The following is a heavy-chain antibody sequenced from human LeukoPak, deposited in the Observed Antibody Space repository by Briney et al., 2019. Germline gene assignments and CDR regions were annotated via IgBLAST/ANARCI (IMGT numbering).Heavy chain of an antibody. J-gene: IGHJ6*03. CDR3: ARDGAGSSLYMVV. CDR1: GFTFSSYW. Sequence: RGSLRLSCAASGFTFSSYWMHWVPQAPGKGLVGVSSLNSDGSRTSYADSVKGRFTISRDNAKDTLYLQMNSRRAEDTAVYYCARDGAGSSLYMVVWGEGATVTVSS. V-gene: IGHV3-74*01. CDR2: LNSDGSRT. D-gene: IGHD6-6*01.